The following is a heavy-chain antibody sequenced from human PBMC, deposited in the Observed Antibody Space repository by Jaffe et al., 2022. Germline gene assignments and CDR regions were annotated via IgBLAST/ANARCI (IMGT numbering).Heavy chain of an antibody. V-gene: IGHV3-30*02. CDR3: AKLWARLSGYSSGWMNDY. CDR1: GFTFSSYG. J-gene: IGHJ4*02. Sequence: QVQLVESGGGVVQPGGSLRLSCAASGFTFSSYGMHWVRQAPGKGLEWVAFIRYDGSNKYYADSVKGRFTISRDNSKNTLYLQMNSLRAEDTAVYYCAKLWARLSGYSSGWMNDYWGQGTLVTVSS. CDR2: IRYDGSNK. D-gene: IGHD6-19*01.